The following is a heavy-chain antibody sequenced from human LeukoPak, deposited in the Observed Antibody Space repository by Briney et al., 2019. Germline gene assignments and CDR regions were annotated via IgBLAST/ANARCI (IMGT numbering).Heavy chain of an antibody. CDR3: AKDSNYDFWSGEQFGR. D-gene: IGHD3-3*01. CDR1: GFTFSSYA. J-gene: IGHJ4*02. Sequence: PGGSLRLSCAASGFTFSSYAMSWVRQAPGKGLEWVSAISGSGGSTYYADSVKGRFTISRDNSKNTLYLQMNSLRAEDTAVYYCAKDSNYDFWSGEQFGRWGQGILVTVSS. CDR2: ISGSGGST. V-gene: IGHV3-23*01.